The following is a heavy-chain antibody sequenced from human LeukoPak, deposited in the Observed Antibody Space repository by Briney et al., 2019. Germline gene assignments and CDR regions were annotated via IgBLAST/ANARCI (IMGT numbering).Heavy chain of an antibody. CDR3: ARGPPHIAAAGFDY. CDR1: GYTFTSYG. J-gene: IGHJ4*02. D-gene: IGHD6-13*01. CDR2: MSAYNGNT. V-gene: IGHV1-18*01. Sequence: ASVKVSCKASGYTFTSYGISWVRQAPGQGLEWMGWMSAYNGNTNYAQKLQGRVTMTTDTSTSTAYMELRSLRSDDTAVYYCARGPPHIAAAGFDYWGQGTLVTVSS.